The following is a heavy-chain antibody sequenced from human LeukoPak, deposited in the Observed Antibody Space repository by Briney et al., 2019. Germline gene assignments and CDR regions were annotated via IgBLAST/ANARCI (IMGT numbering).Heavy chain of an antibody. CDR1: GFTFSSYA. CDR2: ISGSGGST. J-gene: IGHJ4*02. Sequence: GGSLRLSCAACGFTFSSYAMSWVRQAPGKGLEWVSAISGSGGSTYYADSVKGRFTISRDNSKNTLYLQMNSLRAEDTAVHYCAKAVWDSSGYDYWGQGTLVTVSS. CDR3: AKAVWDSSGYDY. V-gene: IGHV3-23*01. D-gene: IGHD6-19*01.